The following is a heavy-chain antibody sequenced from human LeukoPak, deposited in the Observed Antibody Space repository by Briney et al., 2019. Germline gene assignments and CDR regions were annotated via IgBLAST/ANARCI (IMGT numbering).Heavy chain of an antibody. V-gene: IGHV4-59*01. CDR2: IYYSGST. D-gene: IGHD5-12*01. Sequence: SETLSLTCTVSGGSISSYCWSWIRQPPGKGLEWIGYIYYSGSTNYNPSPKSRVTISVDTSKNQFSLKLSSVTAADTAVYYCARGRGYDSDYWGQGTLVTVSS. J-gene: IGHJ4*02. CDR3: ARGRGYDSDY. CDR1: GGSISSYC.